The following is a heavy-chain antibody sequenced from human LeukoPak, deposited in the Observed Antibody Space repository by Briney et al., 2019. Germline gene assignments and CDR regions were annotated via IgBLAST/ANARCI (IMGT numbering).Heavy chain of an antibody. Sequence: SETLSLTCTGSGGSISSSSYYWGWIRQPPGKGLEWIGSIYYSGSTYYNPSLKSRVTISVDTSKNQFSLKLSSVTAADTAVYYCARGPRSVDIVATTYFDYWGQGTLVTVSS. J-gene: IGHJ4*02. CDR1: GGSISSSSYY. V-gene: IGHV4-39*07. CDR3: ARGPRSVDIVATTYFDY. D-gene: IGHD5-12*01. CDR2: IYYSGST.